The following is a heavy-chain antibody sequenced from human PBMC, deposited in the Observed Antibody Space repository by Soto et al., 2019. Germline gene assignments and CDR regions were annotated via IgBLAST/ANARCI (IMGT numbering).Heavy chain of an antibody. CDR2: IYYSGST. CDR1: GGSISSSSYY. J-gene: IGHJ6*02. D-gene: IGHD3-10*01. CDR3: ARHRGVLLWFGSYGMDV. V-gene: IGHV4-39*01. Sequence: SETLSLTCTVSGGSISSSSYYWGWIRQPPGKGLEWIGSIYYSGSTYYNPSLKSRVTISVDTSKNQFSLKLSSVTAADTAVYYCARHRGVLLWFGSYGMDVWGQGTTVNVSS.